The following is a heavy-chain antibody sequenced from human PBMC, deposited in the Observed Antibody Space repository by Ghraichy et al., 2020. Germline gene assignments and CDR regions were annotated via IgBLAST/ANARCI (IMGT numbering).Heavy chain of an antibody. CDR1: GFTFSSYG. J-gene: IGHJ6*02. CDR3: ARTIDAYYGMDV. Sequence: GGSLRLSCAASGFTFSSYGMHWVRQAPGKGLEWVAVIWYDGSNKYYADSVKGRFTISRDNSKNTLYLQMNSLRAEDTAVYYCARTIDAYYGMDVWGQGTTVTVSS. CDR2: IWYDGSNK. V-gene: IGHV3-33*01. D-gene: IGHD5-24*01.